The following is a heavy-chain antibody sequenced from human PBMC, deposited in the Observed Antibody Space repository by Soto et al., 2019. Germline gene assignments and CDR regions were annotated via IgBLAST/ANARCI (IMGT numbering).Heavy chain of an antibody. CDR1: GFTVSNNY. Sequence: PGGSLRLSCAASGFTVSNNYMRWVRQAPGKGLEWVSLIYSGGNTHYADSVKGRFTISRADSKKTLYLQMNSLRVEDTAVYYCERDPRGIAAAGAGGWGQGTLVTVSS. J-gene: IGHJ4*02. CDR3: ERDPRGIAAAGAGG. CDR2: IYSGGNT. D-gene: IGHD6-13*01. V-gene: IGHV3-53*01.